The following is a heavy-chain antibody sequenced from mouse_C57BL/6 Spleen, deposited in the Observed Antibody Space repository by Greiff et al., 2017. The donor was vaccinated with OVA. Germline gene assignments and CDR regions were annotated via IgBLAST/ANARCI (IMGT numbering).Heavy chain of an antibody. CDR1: GYTFTDYY. D-gene: IGHD2-4*01. CDR2: INPNNGGT. V-gene: IGHV1-26*01. J-gene: IGHJ2*01. CDR3: ARFDYDLADY. Sequence: EVQLQQSGPELVKPGASVKISCKASGYTFTDYYMNWVKQSHGKSLEWIGDINPNNGGTSYNQKFKGKATLTVDKSSSTAYMELRSLTSEDSAVYYCARFDYDLADYWGQGTTLTVSS.